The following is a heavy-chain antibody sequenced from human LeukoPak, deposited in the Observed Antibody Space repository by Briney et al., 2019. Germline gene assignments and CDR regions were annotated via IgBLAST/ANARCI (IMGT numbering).Heavy chain of an antibody. Sequence: GGSLRLSCAVSGFTVSDYYMSWVRQAPGKGLEWVSVIYSGGKTYYADSVKGRFTIPRDDSKNTLHLQMNSLRAEDTAVYYCARINYYDGSGFYRDYWGQGTLVTVSS. CDR2: IYSGGKT. V-gene: IGHV3-53*01. J-gene: IGHJ4*02. CDR3: ARINYYDGSGFYRDY. CDR1: GFTVSDYY. D-gene: IGHD3-22*01.